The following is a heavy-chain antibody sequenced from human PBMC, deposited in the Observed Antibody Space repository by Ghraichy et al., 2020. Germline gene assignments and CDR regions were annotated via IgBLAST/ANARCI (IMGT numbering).Heavy chain of an antibody. D-gene: IGHD6-19*01. CDR3: SRGGGAGTPVLYHMDV. J-gene: IGHJ6*02. Sequence: GESLNISCAASGFIFSNYAMSWVRQAPGKGLEWVSSISSSTRYIYYADSVKGRFTISRDNAQNSLYLQMNSLRAEDTAVYYCSRGGGAGTPVLYHMDVWGLGTTVTVSS. CDR1: GFIFSNYA. CDR2: ISSSTRYI. V-gene: IGHV3-21*01.